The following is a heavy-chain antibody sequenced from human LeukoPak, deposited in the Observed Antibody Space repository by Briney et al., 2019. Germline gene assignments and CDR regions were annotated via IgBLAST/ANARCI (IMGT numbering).Heavy chain of an antibody. CDR3: ARQYYDSSGYYGPDAFDI. D-gene: IGHD3-22*01. Sequence: PSETLSLTCTVSGGSISSYYWNWIRQPPGKGLEWIGYIYYSGSTNYNPSLKSRVTISVDTSKNQFSLKLSSVTAADTAVYYCARQYYDSSGYYGPDAFDIWGQGTMVTVSS. CDR2: IYYSGST. CDR1: GGSISSYY. J-gene: IGHJ3*02. V-gene: IGHV4-59*08.